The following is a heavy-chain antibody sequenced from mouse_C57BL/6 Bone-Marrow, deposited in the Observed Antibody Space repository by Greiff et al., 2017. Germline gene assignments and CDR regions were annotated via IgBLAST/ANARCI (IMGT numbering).Heavy chain of an antibody. CDR2: IYPGDGDT. D-gene: IGHD1-1*01. V-gene: IGHV1-82*01. CDR1: GYAFSSSW. J-gene: IGHJ2*01. CDR3: ARGITTVAGDY. Sequence: VHLQQSGPELVKPGASVKISCKASGYAFSSSWMNWVKQRPGKGLEWIGRIYPGDGDTNYNGKFKGKATLTADKSSSTAYMQLSSLTSEDSAVYFCARGITTVAGDYWGQGTTLTVSS.